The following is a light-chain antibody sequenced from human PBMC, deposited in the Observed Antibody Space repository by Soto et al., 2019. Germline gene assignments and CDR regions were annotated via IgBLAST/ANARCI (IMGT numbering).Light chain of an antibody. CDR2: GAS. J-gene: IGKJ1*01. CDR1: QSVSSN. Sequence: EMVLTQSPFTLSVSPGERATLSCRASQSVSSNLAWYQHRPGQAPRLLIFGASTRATGVPARFSGGGSGTELTLTISSLQSEDFALYYCQQYMHWPRTFGQGTKVDIK. CDR3: QQYMHWPRT. V-gene: IGKV3-15*01.